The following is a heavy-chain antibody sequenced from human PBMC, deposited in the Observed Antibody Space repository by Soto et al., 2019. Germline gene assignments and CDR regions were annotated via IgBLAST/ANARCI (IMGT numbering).Heavy chain of an antibody. V-gene: IGHV1-8*01. J-gene: IGHJ4*02. CDR3: ARGLADRYSGYDYPGY. CDR2: MNPNSGNT. D-gene: IGHD5-12*01. CDR1: GYTFTSYD. Sequence: QVQLVQSGAEVKKPGASVKVSCKASGYTFTSYDINWVRQATGQGLEWMGWMNPNSGNTGYAQKFQGKVTMTRNTSISTAYMELSSLRSEDTAVYYCARGLADRYSGYDYPGYWGQGTLVTVSS.